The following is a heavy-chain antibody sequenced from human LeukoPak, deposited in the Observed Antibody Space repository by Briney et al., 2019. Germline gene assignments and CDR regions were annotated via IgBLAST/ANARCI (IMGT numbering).Heavy chain of an antibody. D-gene: IGHD1-26*01. CDR3: AKGYIVGATIDY. V-gene: IGHV3-30*02. CDR2: IRYDGSNK. Sequence: AGGSLRLSCAASGFTFSSYGMHWVRQAPGKGLEWVAFIRYDGSNKYYADSVKGRFTISRDNSKNTLYLQMNSLRAEDTAVYYCAKGYIVGATIDYWGQGTLVTVSS. CDR1: GFTFSSYG. J-gene: IGHJ4*02.